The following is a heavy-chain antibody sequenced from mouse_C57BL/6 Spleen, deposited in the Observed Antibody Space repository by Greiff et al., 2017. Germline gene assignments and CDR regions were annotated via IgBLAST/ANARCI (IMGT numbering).Heavy chain of an antibody. D-gene: IGHD1-1*01. J-gene: IGHJ2*01. CDR3: ARADYYGSSYYFDY. CDR1: GFTFSSYA. Sequence: EVMLVESGGGLVKPGGSLKLSCAASGFTFSSYAMSWVRQTPEKRLEWVATISDGGSYTYYPDNVKGRFTISRDNAKNNLYLQMSHLKSEDTAMYYCARADYYGSSYYFDYWGQGTTLTVSS. V-gene: IGHV5-4*03. CDR2: ISDGGSYT.